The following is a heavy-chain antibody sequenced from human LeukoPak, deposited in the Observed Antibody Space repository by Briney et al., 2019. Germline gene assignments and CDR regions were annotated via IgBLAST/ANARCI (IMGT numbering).Heavy chain of an antibody. J-gene: IGHJ6*03. D-gene: IGHD3-10*01. CDR1: GGTFSSYA. V-gene: IGHV1-69*13. Sequence: ASVKVSCKASGGTFSSYAISWVRQAPGQGLEWMGGIIPIFGTANYAQKFQGRVTITADESTSTAYMELSSLRSEDTAVYYCARGYRSGSYFNYYMDVWGKGTTVTISS. CDR3: ARGYRSGSYFNYYMDV. CDR2: IIPIFGTA.